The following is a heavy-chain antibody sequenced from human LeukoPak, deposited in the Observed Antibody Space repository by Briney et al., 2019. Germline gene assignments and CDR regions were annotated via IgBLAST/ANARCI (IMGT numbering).Heavy chain of an antibody. CDR3: ARTTTPHYYGSGNYALGY. J-gene: IGHJ4*02. CDR2: ISYDGSNK. CDR1: GFTFSTYA. D-gene: IGHD3-10*01. Sequence: GGSQRLSCAASGFTFSTYAMHWVRQGPGKGLEWVAVISYDGSNKYYADSMKGRFTISRDNSKNTLYLQMSSLSAEDTAVYYCARTTTPHYYGSGNYALGYLGQGTLVTVPS. V-gene: IGHV3-30-3*01.